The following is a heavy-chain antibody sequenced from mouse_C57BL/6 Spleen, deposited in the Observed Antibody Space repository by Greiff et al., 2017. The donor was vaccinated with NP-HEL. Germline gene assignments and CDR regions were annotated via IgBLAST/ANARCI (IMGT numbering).Heavy chain of an antibody. V-gene: IGHV1-50*01. CDR3: ALLYYGSSYY. Sequence: VQLQQSGAELVKPGASVKLSCKASGYTFTSYWMQWVKQRPGQGLEWIGEIDPSDSYTNYNQKFKGKATLTVDTSSSTAYMQLSSLTSEDSAVYYCALLYYGSSYYWGQGTTLTVSS. CDR1: GYTFTSYW. J-gene: IGHJ2*01. D-gene: IGHD1-1*01. CDR2: IDPSDSYT.